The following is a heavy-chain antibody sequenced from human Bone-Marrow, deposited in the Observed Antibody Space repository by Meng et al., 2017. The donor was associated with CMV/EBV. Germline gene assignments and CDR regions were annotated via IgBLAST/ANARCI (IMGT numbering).Heavy chain of an antibody. CDR3: ARTDSRFDP. Sequence: ASVKVSCKASGYTFTSYYMHWVRQAPGQGLEWMGIINPSGGSTSYAQKFQGRVTITTDESTSTAYMELSSLRSEDTAVYYCARTDSRFDPWGQGTLVTVSS. CDR2: INPSGGST. J-gene: IGHJ5*02. V-gene: IGHV1-46*01. D-gene: IGHD3-22*01. CDR1: GYTFTSYY.